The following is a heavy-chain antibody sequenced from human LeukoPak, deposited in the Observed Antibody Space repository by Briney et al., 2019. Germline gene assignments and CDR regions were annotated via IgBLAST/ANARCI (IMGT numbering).Heavy chain of an antibody. V-gene: IGHV3-30*18. CDR1: GFTFTNYG. J-gene: IGHJ5*02. CDR2: ISHDGSSK. D-gene: IGHD4-11*01. Sequence: TGRSLRLSCAASGFTFTNYGMHWVRQAPGKGLEWVAVISHDGSSKYFAESLKGRFTISRENSKNTLYLQINSLRPEDTAVYYCAKGLNSKWVGWFDPWGQGTLVSVSS. CDR3: AKGLNSKWVGWFDP.